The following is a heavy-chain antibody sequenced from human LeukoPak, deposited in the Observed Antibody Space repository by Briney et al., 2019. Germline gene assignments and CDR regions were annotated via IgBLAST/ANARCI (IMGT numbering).Heavy chain of an antibody. CDR2: IRYSGTT. CDR1: GGSISGYY. Sequence: SETLSLTCTVSGGSISGYYWSWIRQPPGKGLEWIGYIRYSGTTNYSPSLKSRATISVDTSKNQFSLNLISVTAADTAIYYCARVSSGGYFHTYYFDNWGQGTLVTVSS. J-gene: IGHJ4*02. V-gene: IGHV4-59*01. CDR3: ARVSSGGYFHTYYFDN. D-gene: IGHD3-22*01.